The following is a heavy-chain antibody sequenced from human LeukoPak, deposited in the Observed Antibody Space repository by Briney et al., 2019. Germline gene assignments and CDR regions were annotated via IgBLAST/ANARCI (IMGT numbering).Heavy chain of an antibody. CDR1: RFTFSNYV. J-gene: IGHJ6*02. Sequence: GSLRLSCAASRFTFSNYVMSWVRQAPGKGLECVSAISSSGRSTYYADSVKGRFTISRDNSKNTLYLQMNSLRAEDTALYYCARVTGTIRIWPQPFGDGMDVWGQGTTVTVSS. V-gene: IGHV3-23*01. CDR2: ISSSGRST. D-gene: IGHD3-16*01. CDR3: ARVTGTIRIWPQPFGDGMDV.